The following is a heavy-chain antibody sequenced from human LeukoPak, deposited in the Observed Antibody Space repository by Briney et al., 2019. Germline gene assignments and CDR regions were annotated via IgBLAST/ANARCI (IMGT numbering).Heavy chain of an antibody. CDR1: GGSMSSYY. D-gene: IGHD3-22*01. CDR3: ARHYFDSSGYYYVDY. V-gene: IGHV4-59*08. J-gene: IGHJ4*02. Sequence: SETLSLTCTVSGGSMSSYYWSWIRQPPGKGLEWIGYIYYSGSTNNNPSLKSRVTISVDTSKNQFSLQLSSVTAADTAVYYCARHYFDSSGYYYVDYWGQGTLVTVSS. CDR2: IYYSGST.